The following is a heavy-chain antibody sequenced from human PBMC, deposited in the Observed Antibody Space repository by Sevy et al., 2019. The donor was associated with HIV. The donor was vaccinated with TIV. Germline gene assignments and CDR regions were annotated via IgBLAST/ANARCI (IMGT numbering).Heavy chain of an antibody. CDR1: GYSFTSYW. D-gene: IGHD3-16*02. Sequence: GESLKISCKGSGYSFTSYWIGWVRQMPGKGLEWMGIIYPGDSDTRYSACFKGQVTISADKSIITAYMQWSGVEASEPSMYYCARQGAFGGVIVRSFDYWGQGTLVTVSS. V-gene: IGHV5-51*01. J-gene: IGHJ4*02. CDR3: ARQGAFGGVIVRSFDY. CDR2: IYPGDSDT.